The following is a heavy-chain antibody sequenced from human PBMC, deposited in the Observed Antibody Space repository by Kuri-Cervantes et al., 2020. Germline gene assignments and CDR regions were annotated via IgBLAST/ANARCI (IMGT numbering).Heavy chain of an antibody. D-gene: IGHD5-18*01. V-gene: IGHV3-53*01. CDR1: GFTVSSTY. Sequence: GVLKISCAASGFTVSSTYMSWVRQAPGKGLESISLIYSGAGTYYADSVKGRFTISRDNAKNSLYLQMNSLRAEDTAVYYCARGVDTAMEDWGQGTLVTVSS. J-gene: IGHJ4*02. CDR2: IYSGAGT. CDR3: ARGVDTAMED.